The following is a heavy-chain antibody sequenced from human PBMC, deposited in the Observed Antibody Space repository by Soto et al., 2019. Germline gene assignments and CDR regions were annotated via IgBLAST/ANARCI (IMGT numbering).Heavy chain of an antibody. Sequence: SVKVSCKASGGTFSSYAISWVRQAPGQGLEWMGGIIPIFGTANYAQKFQGRVTITADESTSTAYMELSSLRSEDTAVYYCARDRSCNYAGGFDYWGQGTLVTVSS. CDR1: GGTFSSYA. CDR3: ARDRSCNYAGGFDY. CDR2: IIPIFGTA. V-gene: IGHV1-69*13. J-gene: IGHJ4*02. D-gene: IGHD1-7*01.